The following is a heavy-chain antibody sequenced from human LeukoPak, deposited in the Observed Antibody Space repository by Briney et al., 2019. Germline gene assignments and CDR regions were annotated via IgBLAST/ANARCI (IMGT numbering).Heavy chain of an antibody. CDR2: MNPNSGNT. D-gene: IGHD1-14*01. V-gene: IGHV1-8*03. J-gene: IGHJ4*02. CDR1: GYTFTSYD. CDR3: ARTLPGGVVDY. Sequence: ASVKVSCKASGYTFTSYDVNWVRQTTGQGLEWMGWMNPNSGNTGYAQKFQGRVTITRDSSKSTAYMEMSSLRSGDTAVYYCARTLPGGVVDYWGQGTLVTVSS.